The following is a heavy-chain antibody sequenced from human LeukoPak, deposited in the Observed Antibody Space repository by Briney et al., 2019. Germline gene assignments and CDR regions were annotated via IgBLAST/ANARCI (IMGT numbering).Heavy chain of an antibody. CDR3: ARHCPEYDDQISGGSCSFAN. V-gene: IGHV4-38-2*02. Sequence: PSETLSLTCTVSGYSISSDSYWGWVRQPPGKGLEWIGNIYHSGSTYYNPSLKSRVTISLDTSKSQFSLKLSSVTAADTAVYYWARHCPEYDDQISGGSCSFANGARGPLVTVSS. D-gene: IGHD2-15*01. J-gene: IGHJ4*02. CDR2: IYHSGST. CDR1: GYSISSDSY.